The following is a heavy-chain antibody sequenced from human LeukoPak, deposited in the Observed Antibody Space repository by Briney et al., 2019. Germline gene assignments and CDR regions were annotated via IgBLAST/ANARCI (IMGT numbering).Heavy chain of an antibody. Sequence: GASVKVSCKASGYTFTGYYMHWVRQAPGQGLEWMGWINPNSGGTNYAQKFQGRVTMTRDTSISTAYMELSRLRSDDTAVYYCARDSSSWYERRYDYWGQGTLVTVSS. V-gene: IGHV1-2*02. J-gene: IGHJ4*02. CDR1: GYTFTGYY. CDR2: INPNSGGT. CDR3: ARDSSSWYERRYDY. D-gene: IGHD6-13*01.